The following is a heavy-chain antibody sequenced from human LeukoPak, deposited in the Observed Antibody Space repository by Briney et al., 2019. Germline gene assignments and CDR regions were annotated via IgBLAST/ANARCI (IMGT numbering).Heavy chain of an antibody. V-gene: IGHV3-74*03. CDR1: GFTFRNYW. Sequence: PGGSLRLSCAASGFTFRNYWMHWVRQAPGKGLVWVSRINSDGSSTKYADSVRGRFTVSRDNVKNTLYLQMNSLRAEDTAVYYCAKGQVVVVPAAMGVLDYWGQGTLVTVSS. J-gene: IGHJ4*02. CDR3: AKGQVVVVPAAMGVLDY. CDR2: INSDGSST. D-gene: IGHD2-2*01.